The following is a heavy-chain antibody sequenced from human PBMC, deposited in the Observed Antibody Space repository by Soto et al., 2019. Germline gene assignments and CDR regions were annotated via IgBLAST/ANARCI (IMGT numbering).Heavy chain of an antibody. V-gene: IGHV3-30*18. CDR3: AKSRPYESSGYLYY. J-gene: IGHJ4*02. Sequence: GGSLRLSCAASGFTFSSYGMHWVRQAPGKGLEWVAVISYDGSNKYYADSVKGRFTISRDNSKNTLYLQMNSLRAEDTAVYYCAKSRPYESSGYLYYWGQGTLVTVSS. CDR1: GFTFSSYG. D-gene: IGHD3-22*01. CDR2: ISYDGSNK.